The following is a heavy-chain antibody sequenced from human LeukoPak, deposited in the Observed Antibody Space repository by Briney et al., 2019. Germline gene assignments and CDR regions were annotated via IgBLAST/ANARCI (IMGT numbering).Heavy chain of an antibody. D-gene: IGHD3-22*01. CDR2: IYVSGST. V-gene: IGHV4-4*07. J-gene: IGHJ4*02. CDR1: GGSTTSYY. CDR3: ARSYYDSSGYYYFDY. Sequence: SETLSLTCTVSGGSTTSYYWSWIRQPAGKGLEWIGRIYVSGSTTYNPSLKSRVTISLDTSKNQFSLKLRSVTAADTAVYYCARSYYDSSGYYYFDYWGQGTLVTVSS.